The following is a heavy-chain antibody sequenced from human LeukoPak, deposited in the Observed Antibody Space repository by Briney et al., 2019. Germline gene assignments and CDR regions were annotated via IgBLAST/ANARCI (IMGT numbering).Heavy chain of an antibody. CDR2: IYYSGST. J-gene: IGHJ5*02. CDR3: ARDPARGESPNWFDP. V-gene: IGHV4-39*07. CDR1: GGSISSSSYY. Sequence: SETLSLTCTVSGGSISSSSYYWGWIRQPPWKGLEWIGSIYYSGSTYYNPSLKSRVTISVDTSKNQFSLKLSSVTAADTAVYYCARDPARGESPNWFDPWGQGTLDTVSS. D-gene: IGHD3-16*01.